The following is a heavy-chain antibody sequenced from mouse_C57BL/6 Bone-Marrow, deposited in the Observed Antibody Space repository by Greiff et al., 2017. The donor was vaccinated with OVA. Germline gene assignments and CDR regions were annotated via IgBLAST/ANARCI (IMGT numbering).Heavy chain of an antibody. CDR1: GFSLTSYG. CDR2: IWGVGST. Sequence: VQLVESGPGLVAPSQSLSITCTVSGFSLTSYGVDWVRQSPGKGLEWLGVIWGVGSTNYNSALKSRLSISKDNSKSQVFLKMNSLQTDDTAMYYCASFYYGSRRAWFAYWGQGTLVTVSA. V-gene: IGHV2-6*01. D-gene: IGHD1-1*01. J-gene: IGHJ3*01. CDR3: ASFYYGSRRAWFAY.